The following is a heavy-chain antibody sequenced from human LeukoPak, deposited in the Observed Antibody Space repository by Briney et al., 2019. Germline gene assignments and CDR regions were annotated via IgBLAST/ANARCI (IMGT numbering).Heavy chain of an antibody. CDR2: IRYDGSNK. V-gene: IGHV3-30*02. J-gene: IGHJ6*03. CDR3: AKEGYSRGYYSYYYMDV. D-gene: IGHD6-13*01. CDR1: GMTFSRYG. Sequence: PGGSLRLSCAASGMTFSRYGMHWVRQAPGKGLEWVTFIRYDGSNKYYADSVKGRFTISRDNSKNTLYVQMNSLRAEDTAVYYCAKEGYSRGYYSYYYMDVWGKGTTVTVSS.